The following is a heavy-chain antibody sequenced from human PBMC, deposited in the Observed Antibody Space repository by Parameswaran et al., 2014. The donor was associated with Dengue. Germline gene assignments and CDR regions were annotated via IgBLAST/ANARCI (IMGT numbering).Heavy chain of an antibody. CDR2: SIIVEAP. J-gene: IGHJ4*02. Sequence: VRQAPGKGRGSGLGKSIIVEAPTTTRPSKSRVTISVDTSKNQFSLKLSSVTAADTAVYYCARVPYYDFWSGYRKGSFDYWGQGTLVTVSS. CDR3: ARVPYYDFWSGYRKGSFDY. D-gene: IGHD3-3*01. V-gene: IGHV4-34*01.